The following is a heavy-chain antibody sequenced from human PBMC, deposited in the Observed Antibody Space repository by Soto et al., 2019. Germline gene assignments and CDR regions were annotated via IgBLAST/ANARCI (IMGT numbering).Heavy chain of an antibody. CDR1: GGSISTSNYY. D-gene: IGHD5-18*01. V-gene: IGHV4-30-4*08. Sequence: PSETLSLTCIVSGGSISTSNYYWAWIRQPPGKALEWIGFIHYSGSSYYNPSLKSRVTISVDTSKNQFSLKLDSVTAADTAVYYCARDLDTATYFDYWGHGTLVTVSS. CDR2: IHYSGSS. CDR3: ARDLDTATYFDY. J-gene: IGHJ4*01.